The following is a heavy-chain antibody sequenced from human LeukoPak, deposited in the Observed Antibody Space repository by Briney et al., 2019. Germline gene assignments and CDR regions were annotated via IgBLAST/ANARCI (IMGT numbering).Heavy chain of an antibody. CDR3: ARDHALWSNCFDY. CDR2: ISGRNGNT. J-gene: IGHJ4*02. D-gene: IGHD2/OR15-2a*01. Sequence: EASVKVSCKASGYTFTGYYMHWVRQAPGQGLEWMGWISGRNGNTNYSQRLQGRVTMTTDTSTSTAYMELRSLTSDDTAVYYCARDHALWSNCFDYWGQGTLVTVSS. CDR1: GYTFTGYY. V-gene: IGHV1-18*04.